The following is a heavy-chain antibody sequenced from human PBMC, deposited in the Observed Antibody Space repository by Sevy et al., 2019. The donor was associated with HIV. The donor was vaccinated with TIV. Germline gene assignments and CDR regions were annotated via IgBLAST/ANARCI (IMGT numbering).Heavy chain of an antibody. D-gene: IGHD3-22*01. CDR3: ARGYSDSSGSIAPYYFDY. J-gene: IGHJ4*02. CDR2: IGTAGDT. CDR1: GFTFSSYD. Sequence: GGSLRLSCAASGFTFSSYDMHWVRQATGKGLEWVSAIGTAGDTYYPGSVKGRFTISRENATNSLCLEMNSLRDVETAVYYCARGYSDSSGSIAPYYFDYWGQGTLVTVSS. V-gene: IGHV3-13*01.